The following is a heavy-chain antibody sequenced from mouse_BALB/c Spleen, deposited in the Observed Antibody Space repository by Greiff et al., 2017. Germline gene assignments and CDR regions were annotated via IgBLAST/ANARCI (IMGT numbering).Heavy chain of an antibody. J-gene: IGHJ4*01. V-gene: IGHV1-5*01. Sequence: EVQLQQSGTVLARPGASVKMSCKASGYTFTSYWMHWVKQRPGQGLEWIGAIYPGNSDTSYNQKFKGKAKLTAVTSTSTAYMELSSLTNEDSAVYYCTRGGYYRYAMDYWGQGTSVTVAS. D-gene: IGHD2-14*01. CDR2: IYPGNSDT. CDR3: TRGGYYRYAMDY. CDR1: GYTFTSYW.